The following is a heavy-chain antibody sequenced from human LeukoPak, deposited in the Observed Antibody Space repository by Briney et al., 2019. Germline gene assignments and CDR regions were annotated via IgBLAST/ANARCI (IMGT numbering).Heavy chain of an antibody. Sequence: GGSLRLSCAASGFTVSSNYMSWVRQAPGKGLEWVSVIYSGGSTYYADSVKGRFTISRDNSKNTLYLQMNSLRAEDTAVYYCARGYNWNDAWFDPWGQGTLVTVSS. V-gene: IGHV3-53*01. CDR3: ARGYNWNDAWFDP. J-gene: IGHJ5*02. D-gene: IGHD1-1*01. CDR1: GFTVSSNY. CDR2: IYSGGST.